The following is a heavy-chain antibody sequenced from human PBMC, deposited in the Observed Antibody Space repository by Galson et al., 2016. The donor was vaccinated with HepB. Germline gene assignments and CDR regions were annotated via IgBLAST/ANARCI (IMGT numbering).Heavy chain of an antibody. CDR1: GGSVSSSGYF. Sequence: SETLSLTCTVSGGSVSSSGYFWGWIRQPPGKRLEWIGNVFHTGGTFYNPSLESRVAMSVDTSRNRLSLNLSSVTAADTAVYYCSRGGGRGDIVVVPTGHFDYWGQGTLVTVSS. D-gene: IGHD2-2*01. CDR2: VFHTGGT. CDR3: SRGGGRGDIVVVPTGHFDY. V-gene: IGHV4-39*07. J-gene: IGHJ4*02.